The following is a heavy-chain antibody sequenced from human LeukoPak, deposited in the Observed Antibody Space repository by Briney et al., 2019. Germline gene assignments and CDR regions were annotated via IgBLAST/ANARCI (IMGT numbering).Heavy chain of an antibody. Sequence: SETLSLTCAVYGESFSGYYWSWIRQPPGKGLEWIGDINHSGSTNYNPSLKSRVTISVDTSKNQFSLNLNSVTAADTAVYFCARGGGRDFDYWGQGTLITVSS. D-gene: IGHD2-15*01. V-gene: IGHV4-34*01. CDR3: ARGGGRDFDY. CDR2: INHSGST. J-gene: IGHJ4*02. CDR1: GESFSGYY.